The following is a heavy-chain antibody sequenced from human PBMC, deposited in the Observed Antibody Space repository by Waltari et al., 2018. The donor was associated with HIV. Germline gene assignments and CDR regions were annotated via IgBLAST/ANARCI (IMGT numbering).Heavy chain of an antibody. D-gene: IGHD5-18*01. CDR1: GFTFSSYW. V-gene: IGHV3-7*01. Sequence: EVQLVGSGGGLVQPGGSLRLSCAASGFTFSSYWMSWVRQAPGTGLEWVANIKQDGSEKYYVDSVKGRFTISRDNAKNSLYLQMNSLRAEDTAVYYCARGLGDTAMGGYYYGMDVWGQGTTVTVSS. CDR2: IKQDGSEK. CDR3: ARGLGDTAMGGYYYGMDV. J-gene: IGHJ6*02.